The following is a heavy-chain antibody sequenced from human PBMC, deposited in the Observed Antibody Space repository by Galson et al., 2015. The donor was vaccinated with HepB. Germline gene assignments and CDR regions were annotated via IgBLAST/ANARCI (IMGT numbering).Heavy chain of an antibody. CDR1: GDSVSSSTAA. V-gene: IGHV6-1*01. J-gene: IGHJ6*02. D-gene: IGHD3-22*01. CDR2: TYYRSKWYN. CDR3: ARDSFYDNTGYPVPRNFGEDV. Sequence: CAISGDSVSSSTAAWNWIRQSPSRGLEWLGRTYYRSKWYNDYAVSVKSRITINPDTSKNQFSLQLSSVTPDDTAVYYCARDSFYDNTGYPVPRNFGEDVWGQGTTVTVSS.